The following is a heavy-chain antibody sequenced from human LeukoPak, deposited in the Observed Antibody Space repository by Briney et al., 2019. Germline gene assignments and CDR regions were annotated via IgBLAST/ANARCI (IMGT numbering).Heavy chain of an antibody. J-gene: IGHJ4*02. V-gene: IGHV4-38-2*02. CDR2: IYHSGST. CDR1: GYSITSGYY. D-gene: IGHD5-24*01. Sequence: PSETLSLTCTVSGYSITSGYYWGWIRQPPGKGREWIGSIYHSGSTYYNPSLTSRVTISVDTSKNQFSLKLSSVTAADTAVYYCARGGMATITFDYWGQGTLVTVSS. CDR3: ARGGMATITFDY.